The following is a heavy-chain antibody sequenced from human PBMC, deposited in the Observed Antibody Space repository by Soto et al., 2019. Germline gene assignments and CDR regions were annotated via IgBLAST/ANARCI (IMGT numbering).Heavy chain of an antibody. Sequence: EVQLLESGGGLVQPGGSLRLSCAASGFTFSSYAMSWVRQAPGKGLEWVSAISGSGGSTYYADSVKGRFTISRDNSKNTLYLQMNSLRAEDTAVYYCTRYSGYEFRHHPFDYWGQGTLVTVSS. V-gene: IGHV3-23*01. CDR1: GFTFSSYA. J-gene: IGHJ4*02. D-gene: IGHD5-12*01. CDR3: TRYSGYEFRHHPFDY. CDR2: ISGSGGST.